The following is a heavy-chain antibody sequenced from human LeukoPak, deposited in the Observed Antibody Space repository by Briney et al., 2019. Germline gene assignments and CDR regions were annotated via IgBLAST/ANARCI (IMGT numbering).Heavy chain of an antibody. CDR2: ISYDASNK. CDR1: GFIFKNYA. D-gene: IGHD3-10*01. Sequence: PGGSLRLSCAASGFIFKNYAMHWVRQAPGKGLEWVAVISYDASNKYYADSVKGRFTISRDNSKNTLFLQMNSLRAEDTAVYYCARDGGSGNYFIDYWGQGTLVTVSS. CDR3: ARDGGSGNYFIDY. V-gene: IGHV3-30*04. J-gene: IGHJ4*02.